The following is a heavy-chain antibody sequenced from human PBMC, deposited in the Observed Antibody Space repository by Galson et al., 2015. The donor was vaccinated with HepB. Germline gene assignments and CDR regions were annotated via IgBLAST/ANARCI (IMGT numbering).Heavy chain of an antibody. CDR3: AREGGQEIAIGAYNWFDP. CDR1: GGTFSSYA. V-gene: IGHV1-69*10. D-gene: IGHD6-13*01. Sequence: SVKVSCKASGGTFSSYAISWVRQAPGQGLEWMGGIIPILGIANYAQKFQGRVTITADKSTSTAYMELSSLRSEDTAVYYCAREGGQEIAIGAYNWFDPWGQGTLVTVSS. CDR2: IIPILGIA. J-gene: IGHJ5*02.